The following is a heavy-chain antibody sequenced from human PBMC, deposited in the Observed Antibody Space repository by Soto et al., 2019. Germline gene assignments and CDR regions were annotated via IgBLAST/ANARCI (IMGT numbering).Heavy chain of an antibody. CDR1: GYTFTGYY. V-gene: IGHV1-2*02. J-gene: IGHJ5*02. CDR2: INPNSGGT. D-gene: IGHD2-15*01. Sequence: QVQLVQSGAEVKKPGASVKVSCKASGYTFTGYYMHWVRQAPRQGLEWMGWINPNSGGTNYAQKFQGRVTMTRDTSISTAYMELSRLRSDDTAVYYCAVYCSGGSCYPNWFDPWGQGTLVTVSS. CDR3: AVYCSGGSCYPNWFDP.